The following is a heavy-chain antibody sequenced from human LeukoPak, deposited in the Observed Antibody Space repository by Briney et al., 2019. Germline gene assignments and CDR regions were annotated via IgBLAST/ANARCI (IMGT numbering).Heavy chain of an antibody. V-gene: IGHV4-59*11. J-gene: IGHJ3*02. CDR2: ISYIGST. D-gene: IGHD4-17*01. CDR1: DDFFSSHY. Sequence: SETLSLTCAVSDDFFSSHYWTWIRQPPGKGLEWIGYISYIGSTNYNPSLKSRVTISIDTSRNQFSLRLSSVTAADTAVYYCARDLVTVTKGLDIWGQGTMVSVSS. CDR3: ARDLVTVTKGLDI.